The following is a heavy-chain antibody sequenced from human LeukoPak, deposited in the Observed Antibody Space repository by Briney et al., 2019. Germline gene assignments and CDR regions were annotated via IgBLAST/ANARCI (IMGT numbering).Heavy chain of an antibody. Sequence: PGGSLRLSCAASGFTFSGSAMHWVRQASGKGLEWVGRIRSKANSYATAYAASVKGRFTISRDDSKNTAYLQMNSLKTEDTAVYYCTRRDYDSSGYPVDDAFDIWGQGTMVTVSS. CDR1: GFTFSGSA. CDR2: IRSKANSYAT. V-gene: IGHV3-73*01. CDR3: TRRDYDSSGYPVDDAFDI. J-gene: IGHJ3*02. D-gene: IGHD3-22*01.